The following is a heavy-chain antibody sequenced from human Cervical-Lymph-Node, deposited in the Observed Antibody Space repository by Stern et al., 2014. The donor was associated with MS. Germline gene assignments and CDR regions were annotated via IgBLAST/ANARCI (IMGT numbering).Heavy chain of an antibody. J-gene: IGHJ4*02. Sequence: QVQLQESGPGLVKPSETLSLTCTVSGGSITSSSYYWGWIRQPPGRGLEYIGTVYYTGSTFYDPSLKSRVTISVDPSQNQVPLQLTSVTAADTAVYYCVRPDIMGTIWNWGQGTLVTVSS. CDR1: GGSITSSSYY. V-gene: IGHV4-39*01. CDR2: VYYTGST. D-gene: IGHD1-26*01. CDR3: VRPDIMGTIWN.